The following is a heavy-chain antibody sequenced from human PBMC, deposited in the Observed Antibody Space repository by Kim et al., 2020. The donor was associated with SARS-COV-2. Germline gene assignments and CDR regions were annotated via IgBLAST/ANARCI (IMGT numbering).Heavy chain of an antibody. V-gene: IGHV4-59*01. D-gene: IGHD4-17*01. J-gene: IGHJ4*02. Sequence: NYHPSLKSRVTISVDTSKNQFSLKLSSVTAADTAVYYCAGSAYGDYEVDYWGQGTLVTVSS. CDR3: AGSAYGDYEVDY.